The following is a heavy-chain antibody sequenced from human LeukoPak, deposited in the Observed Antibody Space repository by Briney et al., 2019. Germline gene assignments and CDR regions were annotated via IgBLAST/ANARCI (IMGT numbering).Heavy chain of an antibody. V-gene: IGHV1-18*01. Sequence: ASVKVSCKASGYTFTNYGISWVRQAPGQGLEWTAWISAHNGDTDYVQNFQGRVTVTADTSTSTAYMELRSLISDDTAVYYCARSGCSAGSCYSQTVKFDSWGQGTLVTVSS. D-gene: IGHD2-15*01. CDR2: ISAHNGDT. CDR1: GYTFTNYG. CDR3: ARSGCSAGSCYSQTVKFDS. J-gene: IGHJ4*02.